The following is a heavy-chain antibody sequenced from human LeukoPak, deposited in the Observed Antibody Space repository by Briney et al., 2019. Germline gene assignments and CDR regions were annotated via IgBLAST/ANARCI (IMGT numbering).Heavy chain of an antibody. CDR3: ARRGAPYYDFWSGYYSAFDI. V-gene: IGHV4-59*08. D-gene: IGHD3-3*01. Sequence: SETLSLTCTASGGSISSYYWSWIRQPPGKGLEWIGYIYYSGSTNYNPSLKSRVTISVDTSKNQFSLKLSSVTAADTAVYYCARRGAPYYDFWSGYYSAFDIWGQGTMVTVSS. CDR2: IYYSGST. J-gene: IGHJ3*02. CDR1: GGSISSYY.